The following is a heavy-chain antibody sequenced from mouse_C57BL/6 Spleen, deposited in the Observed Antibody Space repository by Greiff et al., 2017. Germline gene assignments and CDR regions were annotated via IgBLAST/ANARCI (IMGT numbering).Heavy chain of an antibody. CDR1: GFTFSNYW. Sequence: EVQLVESGGGLVQPGGSMKLSCVASGFTFSNYWMNWVRQSPEKGLEWVAQIRLKSDNYATHYAESVKGRFTISRDDSKSSVYLQMNHLRAEDTGIYYCASLIGAYARDYWGQGTSVTVSS. J-gene: IGHJ4*01. CDR3: ASLIGAYARDY. D-gene: IGHD1-1*01. V-gene: IGHV6-3*01. CDR2: IRLKSDNYAT.